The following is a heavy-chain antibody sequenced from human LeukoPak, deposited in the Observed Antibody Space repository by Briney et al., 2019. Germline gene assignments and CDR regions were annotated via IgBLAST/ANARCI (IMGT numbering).Heavy chain of an antibody. D-gene: IGHD3-3*01. CDR1: GGSISSYC. J-gene: IGHJ4*02. Sequence: PSETLSLICTVSGGSISSYCWSWIRQPPGKGLEWIGYIYYSGSTNYNPSLKSRVTISVDTSKNQFSLKLSSVTAADTAVYYCARVESGSRWSGYSRAQYYFDYWGQGTLVTVSS. CDR2: IYYSGST. V-gene: IGHV4-59*01. CDR3: ARVESGSRWSGYSRAQYYFDY.